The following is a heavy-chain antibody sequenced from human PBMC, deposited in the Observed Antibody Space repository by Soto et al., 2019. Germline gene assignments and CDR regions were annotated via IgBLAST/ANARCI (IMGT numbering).Heavy chain of an antibody. D-gene: IGHD3-10*01. CDR2: IWYDGSTK. Sequence: QVQLVESGGGVVQPGRSLRLSCAASGFTFSSYGMHWVRQAPGKGLEWVAVIWYDGSTKYYADSVKGRFTISRDNSKNTLYLQMNSLRAEDTAVYYCARDYYGSGSYFGFDPWGQGTLVTVSS. V-gene: IGHV3-33*01. J-gene: IGHJ5*02. CDR3: ARDYYGSGSYFGFDP. CDR1: GFTFSSYG.